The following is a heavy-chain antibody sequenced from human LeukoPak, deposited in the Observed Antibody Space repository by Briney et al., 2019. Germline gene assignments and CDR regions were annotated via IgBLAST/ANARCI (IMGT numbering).Heavy chain of an antibody. CDR1: GLTFSDYY. CDR3: ARDLSSGAVVTDY. Sequence: GGSLRLSCAASGLTFSDYYMSWIRQAPGKGLEWVSYISSSGSTIYYADSVKGRFTISRDNAKNSLYLQINSLRAEDTAVYYCARDLSSGAVVTDYWGQGTLVTVSS. D-gene: IGHD2-15*01. V-gene: IGHV3-11*04. CDR2: ISSSGSTI. J-gene: IGHJ4*02.